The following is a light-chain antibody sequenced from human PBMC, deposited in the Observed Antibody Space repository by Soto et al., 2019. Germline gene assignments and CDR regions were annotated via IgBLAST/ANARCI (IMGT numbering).Light chain of an antibody. CDR2: WAS. V-gene: IGKV4-1*01. J-gene: IGKJ4*01. CDR1: QSVLYSSNNKNY. Sequence: DIVMTQSPDSLAVPLGERATINCKSSQSVLYSSNNKNYLAWYQQKSGQPPKLLIYWASTRESGVPDRFSGSGSGTDFTLTISSLQAEDVAAYFCQQYYSTPLTFGGGTKVDIK. CDR3: QQYYSTPLT.